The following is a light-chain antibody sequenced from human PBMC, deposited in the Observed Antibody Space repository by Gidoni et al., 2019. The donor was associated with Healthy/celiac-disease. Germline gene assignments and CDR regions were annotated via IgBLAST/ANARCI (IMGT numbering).Light chain of an antibody. CDR2: DAS. Sequence: DIQMTQSPSPLSASVGDRVTITCQASQDISNYLNWYQQKPGKAPKLLIYDASNLETGVPSRFSRSGSGTDFTFTISSLQPEDIATYYCQQYDNLLTFGGGTKVEIK. CDR3: QQYDNLLT. J-gene: IGKJ4*01. CDR1: QDISNY. V-gene: IGKV1-33*01.